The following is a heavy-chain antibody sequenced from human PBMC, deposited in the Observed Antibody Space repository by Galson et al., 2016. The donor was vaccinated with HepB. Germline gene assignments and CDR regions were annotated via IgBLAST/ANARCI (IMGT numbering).Heavy chain of an antibody. V-gene: IGHV3-30*12. D-gene: IGHD4-23*01. J-gene: IGHJ3*01. CDR3: VADHGGLDCFDF. CDR1: GFGFRSYG. Sequence: LRLSCAASGFGFRSYGMHWVRQAPGKGLEWVAGTSYDGTNTYYADSVRGRFSISRDDSKSTLYLQMTNLRVEDTALYYCVADHGGLDCFDFWGRGTMVTVSS. CDR2: TSYDGTNT.